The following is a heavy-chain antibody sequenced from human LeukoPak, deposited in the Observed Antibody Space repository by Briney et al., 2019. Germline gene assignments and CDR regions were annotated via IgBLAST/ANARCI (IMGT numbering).Heavy chain of an antibody. D-gene: IGHD3-10*01. J-gene: IGHJ4*02. CDR2: INGDNGNT. Sequence: GASVKVSCKTSGYNFPSYTMHRLRQAPGQSPEWMGSINGDNGNTRYSEKFQDRVTFTRNTSASSAYMELSSLRFEDTAVYYCARSSSGTYHYWGQGTLVTVSS. V-gene: IGHV1-3*01. CDR1: GYNFPSYT. CDR3: ARSSSGTYHY.